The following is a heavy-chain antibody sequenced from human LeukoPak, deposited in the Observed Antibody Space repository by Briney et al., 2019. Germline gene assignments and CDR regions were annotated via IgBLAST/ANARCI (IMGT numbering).Heavy chain of an antibody. J-gene: IGHJ2*01. D-gene: IGHD3-9*01. Sequence: SETLSLTCTVSGYAITSGGFSWNWIRQPPGKGLEWIGCIYDRGPAYYNPSLESRVAFSVDTSKNQVSLKLSSVTAADTAIYYCASLTNTTGYIPWYFDLWGRGTLVTVSS. V-gene: IGHV4-30-2*02. CDR2: IYDRGPA. CDR1: GYAITSGGFS. CDR3: ASLTNTTGYIPWYFDL.